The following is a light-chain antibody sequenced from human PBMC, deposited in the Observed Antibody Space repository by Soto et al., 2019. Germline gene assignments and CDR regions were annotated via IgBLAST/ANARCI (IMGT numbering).Light chain of an antibody. CDR3: QQYNNWPRPT. CDR1: QSVSSN. J-gene: IGKJ4*01. CDR2: GAF. Sequence: EIVMTQSPATLSVSPGERATLSCRAGQSVSSNLAWYQQKPGQAPRLLIYGAFTRATGIPARFSGSGSGTEFTLSISSLQSEDFAVYYCQQYNNWPRPTFGGVTKVEIK. V-gene: IGKV3-15*01.